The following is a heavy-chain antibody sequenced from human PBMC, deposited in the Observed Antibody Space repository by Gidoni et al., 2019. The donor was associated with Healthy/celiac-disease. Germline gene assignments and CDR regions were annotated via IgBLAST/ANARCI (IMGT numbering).Heavy chain of an antibody. J-gene: IGHJ4*02. CDR1: GFTFSSYW. CDR3: ARAHYYYDSSELVY. CDR2: INSDGIST. V-gene: IGHV3-74*01. D-gene: IGHD3-22*01. Sequence: EVQLVESGGGLVQPGGSLRLACAASGFTFSSYWMHWVRQTPGKGLVWVSRINSDGISTSYADSVKGRFTISRDNAKNTLYLQMNSLRAEDTAVYYCARAHYYYDSSELVYWGQGTLVTVSS.